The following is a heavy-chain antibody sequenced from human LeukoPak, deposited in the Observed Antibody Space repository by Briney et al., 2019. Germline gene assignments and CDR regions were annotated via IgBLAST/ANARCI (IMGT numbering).Heavy chain of an antibody. CDR1: GFTFNKAW. J-gene: IGHJ4*02. V-gene: IGHV3-15*01. CDR3: TTGAPSSGYYFDH. D-gene: IGHD6-19*01. Sequence: PGGSLRLSCAASGFTFNKAWMSWVRQAPGKGLEWDGRIKSKRDGETTDYAAPVKGRFTISRDDSKNTLYLQMNSLKTEDTAVYFCTTGAPSSGYYFDHWGQGTLVTVSS. CDR2: IKSKRDGETT.